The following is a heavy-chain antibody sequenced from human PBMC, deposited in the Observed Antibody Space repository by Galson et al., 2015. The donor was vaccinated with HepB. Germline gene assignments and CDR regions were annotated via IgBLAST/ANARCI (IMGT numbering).Heavy chain of an antibody. Sequence: SVKVSCKASGYTFTRYGISWVRQAPGQGLEWMGWISAYNGNTNYAQKLQGRVTMTTDTSTSTAYMELRSLRSDDTAVYYCARGEPVYYYDSSGYYHWGQGTLVTVSS. D-gene: IGHD3-22*01. CDR1: GYTFTRYG. CDR2: ISAYNGNT. CDR3: ARGEPVYYYDSSGYYH. J-gene: IGHJ5*02. V-gene: IGHV1-18*04.